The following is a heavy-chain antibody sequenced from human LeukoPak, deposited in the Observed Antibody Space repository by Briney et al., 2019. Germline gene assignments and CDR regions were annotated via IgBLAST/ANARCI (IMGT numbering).Heavy chain of an antibody. V-gene: IGHV3-21*01. Sequence: GGSLRLSCAASGFTFSSYSMNWVRQAPGKGLDWVSSISSSSSYIYYADSVKGRFTISRDNAKNSLYLQMNSLRAEDTAVYYCARDGSVQEMATIPYETWGQGTLVTVSS. J-gene: IGHJ5*02. CDR2: ISSSSSYI. CDR3: ARDGSVQEMATIPYET. D-gene: IGHD5-24*01. CDR1: GFTFSSYS.